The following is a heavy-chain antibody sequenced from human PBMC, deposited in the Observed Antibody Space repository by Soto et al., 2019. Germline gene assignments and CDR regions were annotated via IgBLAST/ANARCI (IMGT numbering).Heavy chain of an antibody. CDR1: GDSMSSGGYS. Sequence: QLQLQESGPGLVKPSQTLSLTCGVSGDSMSSGGYSWSWIRQPPGKGPEWIAYINDGGRTYYNPSLLSRVTMSIDTSQNQFSLNLTSVTAADTAVYFCARRVARAGTSGFDPWGQGTLVTVSS. V-gene: IGHV4-30-2*01. D-gene: IGHD1-1*01. CDR2: INDGGRT. J-gene: IGHJ5*01. CDR3: ARRVARAGTSGFDP.